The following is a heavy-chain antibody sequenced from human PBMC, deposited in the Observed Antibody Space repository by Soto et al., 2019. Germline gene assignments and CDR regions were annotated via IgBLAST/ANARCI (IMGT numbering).Heavy chain of an antibody. CDR3: ARDHKGVGASFAFDV. CDR2: INSDASST. CDR1: GFTFSNYW. D-gene: IGHD1-26*01. V-gene: IGHV3-74*01. Sequence: EVQLVESGGGLVQTGGSLRLSCAASGFTFSNYWMHWVRQAPGKGLVWVSRINSDASSTAYADSVKGRFTISRDNAKNTLFLQMNNLRAQDTAVYYCARDHKGVGASFAFDVWGQGTMVTVSS. J-gene: IGHJ3*01.